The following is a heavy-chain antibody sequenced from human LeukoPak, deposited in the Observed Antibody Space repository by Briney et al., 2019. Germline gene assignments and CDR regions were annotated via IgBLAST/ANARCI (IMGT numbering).Heavy chain of an antibody. J-gene: IGHJ4*02. CDR3: AKDNGSPSLVVVLVATAPDY. V-gene: IGHV3-7*04. D-gene: IGHD2-15*01. Sequence: GGSLRLSCAASGFTFSSYWMSWVRQAPGKGLEWVATIKQDGSEKYYVDSVKGRFTISRDNAKNSLYLQMNSLSAEDTAVYYCAKDNGSPSLVVVLVATAPDYWGQGTLVTVSS. CDR2: IKQDGSEK. CDR1: GFTFSSYW.